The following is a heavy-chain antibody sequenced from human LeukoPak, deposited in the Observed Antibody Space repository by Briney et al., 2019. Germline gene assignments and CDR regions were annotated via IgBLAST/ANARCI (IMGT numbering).Heavy chain of an antibody. Sequence: GASVKVSCKAPRFTFTGYYMHWVRQAPGQGLEWMGWINPNSGGTKFAQKFQGRVTMTSDTSIATVYMELRSLRSDDTAVYYCASPDYYGPGSYKFDPWGQGTLVTVSS. CDR1: RFTFTGYY. V-gene: IGHV1-2*02. CDR2: INPNSGGT. J-gene: IGHJ5*02. D-gene: IGHD3-10*01. CDR3: ASPDYYGPGSYKFDP.